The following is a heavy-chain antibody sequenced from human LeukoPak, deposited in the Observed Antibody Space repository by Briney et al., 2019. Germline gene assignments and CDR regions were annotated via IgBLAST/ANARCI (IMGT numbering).Heavy chain of an antibody. J-gene: IGHJ6*02. CDR3: ARGGAVAGTYGLDV. CDR2: ISRNGDTT. Sequence: GGSLRLSCAASGFTFSTYAMHWVREAPGKGLEYVSAISRNGDTTYYANSVKGRFTISRDNSKNTLYLQMGSLRAEDMAVYYCARGGAVAGTYGLDVWGQGTTVTVSS. V-gene: IGHV3-64*01. D-gene: IGHD6-19*01. CDR1: GFTFSTYA.